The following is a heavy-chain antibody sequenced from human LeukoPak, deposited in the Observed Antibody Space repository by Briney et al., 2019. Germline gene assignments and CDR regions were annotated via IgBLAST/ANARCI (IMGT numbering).Heavy chain of an antibody. D-gene: IGHD4-17*01. Sequence: SQTLSLTCTVSGGSISSGDYYWSWIRQPPGKGLEWIGYIYYSGSTYYNPSLKSRVTISVDTSKNQFSLKLSSVTAEDTAVYYCARDRYGDYSGNWFDPWGQGTLVTVSS. V-gene: IGHV4-30-4*08. CDR3: ARDRYGDYSGNWFDP. CDR2: IYYSGST. J-gene: IGHJ5*02. CDR1: GGSISSGDYY.